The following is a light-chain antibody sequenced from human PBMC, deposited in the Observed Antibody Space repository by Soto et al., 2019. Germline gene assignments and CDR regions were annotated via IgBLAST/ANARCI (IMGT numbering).Light chain of an antibody. CDR2: GAS. Sequence: EIVLAQSPGTLSLSPGERATLSCRASQSVTNSFLAWYQQKPGQAPRLLIYGASRRATGIPDRFTGSGSGTDFTLTISRLEPEDVAVYYCQQYVSSPWAFGQGTKVDI. J-gene: IGKJ1*01. V-gene: IGKV3-20*01. CDR1: QSVTNSF. CDR3: QQYVSSPWA.